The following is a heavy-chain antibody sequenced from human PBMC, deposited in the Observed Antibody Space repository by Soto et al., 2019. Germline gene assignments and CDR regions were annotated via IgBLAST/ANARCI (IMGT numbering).Heavy chain of an antibody. Sequence: ASVKVSCKASGYTFTSYAMHWVRQAPGQRLEWMGWINAGNGNTKYSQKFQGIVTMARETSASTANMELSSLRSEDRVVYYCARVSEVETAMVPPKYGGQGTLVPVSS. CDR2: INAGNGNT. CDR1: GYTFTSYA. J-gene: IGHJ4*02. D-gene: IGHD5-18*01. CDR3: ARVSEVETAMVPPKY. V-gene: IGHV1-3*01.